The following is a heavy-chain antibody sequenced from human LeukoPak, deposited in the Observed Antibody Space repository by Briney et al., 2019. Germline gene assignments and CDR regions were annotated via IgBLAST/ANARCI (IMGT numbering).Heavy chain of an antibody. V-gene: IGHV1-69*01. D-gene: IGHD2-15*01. J-gene: IGHJ6*03. Sequence: GSSVNVSFKSSVGTFSSYAISWVRQAPGQGREGMGGIIPIFVTANYAQKFQGRVTITADESTSTAYMELSSLRSEDTAVYYCARGQEQVVVAATHYYYYYMDVWGKGTTVTISS. CDR1: VGTFSSYA. CDR3: ARGQEQVVVAATHYYYYYMDV. CDR2: IIPIFVTA.